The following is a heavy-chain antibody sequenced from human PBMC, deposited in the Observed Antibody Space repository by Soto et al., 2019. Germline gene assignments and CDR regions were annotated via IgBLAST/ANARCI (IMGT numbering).Heavy chain of an antibody. Sequence: ASVKVSCKASGYTFTSYDINWVRLATGQGLEWMGWMNPNSGNTAYAQKFQGRVTMTRNTSISTAYMELSSLRSADTAVHYCARGTLPAPDLFYFDYWGQGALVTVSS. V-gene: IGHV1-8*01. D-gene: IGHD2-2*01. CDR1: GYTFTSYD. J-gene: IGHJ4*02. CDR2: MNPNSGNT. CDR3: ARGTLPAPDLFYFDY.